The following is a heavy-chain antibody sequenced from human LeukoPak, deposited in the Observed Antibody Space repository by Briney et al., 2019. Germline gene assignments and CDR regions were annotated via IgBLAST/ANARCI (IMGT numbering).Heavy chain of an antibody. Sequence: ASVRVSCKASGYTFTGYYIYWVRQAPGQGLEWMGWIDPKNGGTSYSQKFQGRVTMTRDTAISTVYMELNRLTSDDTAVYYCARDDMFNYWGQGT. CDR2: IDPKNGGT. CDR1: GYTFTGYY. CDR3: ARDDMFNY. V-gene: IGHV1-2*02. J-gene: IGHJ4*02.